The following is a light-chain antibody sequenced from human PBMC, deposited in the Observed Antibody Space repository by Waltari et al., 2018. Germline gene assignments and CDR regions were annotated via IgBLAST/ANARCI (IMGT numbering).Light chain of an antibody. Sequence: EIVMTQSPATLSVSPGESATLSCRASQSVRSDLAWYQQKPVQAPRLLMFDSSRRATGIPDRFSGSGSGTDFTLTISSLQSEDFAFYYCQQYNNWPPMTFGQGTKVEIK. CDR1: QSVRSD. CDR2: DSS. V-gene: IGKV3D-15*01. CDR3: QQYNNWPPMT. J-gene: IGKJ1*01.